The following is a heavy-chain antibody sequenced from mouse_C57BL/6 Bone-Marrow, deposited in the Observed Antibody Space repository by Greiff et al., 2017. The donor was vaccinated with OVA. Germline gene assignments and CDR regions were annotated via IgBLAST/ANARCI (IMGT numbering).Heavy chain of an antibody. Sequence: QVQLKQSGAELARPGASVKLSCKASGSTFTSYGISWVKQRTGQGLEWIGEIYPRSGNTYYNEKFKGKATLTADKSSSTAYMELRSLTSEDSAVYFCAKAIYYYGSSPYWYFDVWGTGTTVTVSS. CDR3: AKAIYYYGSSPYWYFDV. CDR1: GSTFTSYG. V-gene: IGHV1-81*01. D-gene: IGHD1-1*01. J-gene: IGHJ1*03. CDR2: IYPRSGNT.